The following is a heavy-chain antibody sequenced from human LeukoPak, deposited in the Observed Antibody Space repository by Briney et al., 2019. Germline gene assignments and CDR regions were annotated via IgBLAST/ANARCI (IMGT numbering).Heavy chain of an antibody. V-gene: IGHV3-7*01. Sequence: GGSLRLSCVASPFTSSGHWMSWVRQAPGKGLEWVANIKEDGSEKYYLDSVKGRFTISRDNAKNSLHLQINSLRVEDTAVYYCARNSFAELMLLGSAYGMEVRGQGTTVIVSS. CDR1: PFTSSGHW. J-gene: IGHJ6*02. CDR3: ARNSFAELMLLGSAYGMEV. CDR2: IKEDGSEK. D-gene: IGHD2-8*01.